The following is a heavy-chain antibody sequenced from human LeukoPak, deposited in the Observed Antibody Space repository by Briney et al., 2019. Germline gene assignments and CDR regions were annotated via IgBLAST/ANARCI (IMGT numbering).Heavy chain of an antibody. D-gene: IGHD2-2*01. CDR2: IIPIFGTA. CDR1: GGTFSSYA. V-gene: IGHV1-69*05. CDR3: AGGYRSSTSCYAFDI. J-gene: IGHJ3*02. Sequence: SVKVSCKASGGTFSSYAISWVRQAPGQGLEWMGGIIPIFGTANYAQKFQGRVTITTDESTSTAYMELSSLRSEDTAVYYCAGGYRSSTSCYAFDIWGQGTMVTVSS.